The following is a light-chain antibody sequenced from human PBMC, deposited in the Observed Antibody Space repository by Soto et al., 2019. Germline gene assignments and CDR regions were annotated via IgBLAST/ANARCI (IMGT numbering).Light chain of an antibody. Sequence: DIQMTQSPSSVSASVGDRVTITCRASQGISSWLAWYQQKPGKAPKLLIYAASSLESEVPSRFSSSESGTEFTLTISSLQPEDYATYYCQQANSCPFTFGPGTKVDIK. J-gene: IGKJ3*01. CDR1: QGISSW. CDR3: QQANSCPFT. V-gene: IGKV1-12*01. CDR2: AAS.